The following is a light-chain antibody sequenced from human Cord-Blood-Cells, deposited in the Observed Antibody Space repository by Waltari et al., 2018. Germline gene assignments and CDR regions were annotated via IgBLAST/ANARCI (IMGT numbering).Light chain of an antibody. CDR1: KSISSW. J-gene: IGKJ2*01. Sequence: DIKMTQSPSTLSASVGDRVTITRRATKSISSWLAWYQQKPGKAPKLLIYKSSSLESVVPSRFRGSGDGTEFSHTISSLQPDDFASYECKQYNSYYTFGEATKLEIK. CDR2: KSS. CDR3: KQYNSYYT. V-gene: IGKV1-5*03.